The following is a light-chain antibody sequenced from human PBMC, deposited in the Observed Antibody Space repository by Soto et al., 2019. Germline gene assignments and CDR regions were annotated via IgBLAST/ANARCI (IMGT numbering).Light chain of an antibody. CDR3: AAWEDSLNGLG. CDR2: NNN. J-gene: IGLJ1*01. CDR1: SSNIGSNT. V-gene: IGLV1-44*01. Sequence: QSVLTQPPSASGTPGQRVTISCSGSSSNIGSNTVNWYQQLPGTAPKLLIYNNNQRPSWVPDRFSGSKSGTSASLAISGLQSEDEADYYCAAWEDSLNGLGFGTGTKVTVL.